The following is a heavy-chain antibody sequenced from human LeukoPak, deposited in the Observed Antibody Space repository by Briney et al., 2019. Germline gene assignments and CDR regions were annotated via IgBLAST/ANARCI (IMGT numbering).Heavy chain of an antibody. CDR3: ARSPLGIAPFDY. Sequence: GGSLRLSCAASGFTFSDHHMDRVRQAPGEGLEWVARIRNKANRYTTEYAASVKGRFTISRDDSENSLYLQTDSLKTEDTAVYYCARSPLGIAPFDYWGQGTLVTVSS. V-gene: IGHV3-72*01. D-gene: IGHD7-27*01. CDR1: GFTFSDHH. CDR2: IRNKANRYTT. J-gene: IGHJ4*02.